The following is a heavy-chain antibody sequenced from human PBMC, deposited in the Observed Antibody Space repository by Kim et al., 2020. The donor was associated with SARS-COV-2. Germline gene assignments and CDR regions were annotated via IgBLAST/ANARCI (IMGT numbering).Heavy chain of an antibody. CDR3: ARVGGDGYNSFFDY. J-gene: IGHJ4*02. D-gene: IGHD1-1*01. Sequence: GGSLRLSCAASGFTFSSYSMNWVRQAPGKGLEWVSSISSSSSYIYYADSVKGRFTISRDNAKNSLYLQMNSLRAEDTAVYYCARVGGDGYNSFFDYWGQGTLVTVSS. CDR2: ISSSSSYI. CDR1: GFTFSSYS. V-gene: IGHV3-21*01.